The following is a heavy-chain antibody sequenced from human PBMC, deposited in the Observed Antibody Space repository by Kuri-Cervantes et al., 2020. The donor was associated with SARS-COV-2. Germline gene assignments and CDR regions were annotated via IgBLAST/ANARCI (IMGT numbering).Heavy chain of an antibody. V-gene: IGHV3-15*01. CDR2: IKSKTDGGTT. Sequence: GGSLRLSCAASGFTFSNAWMSWVRQAPGKGLEWVGRIKSKTDGGTTDYAAPVKGRFTISRDDSKNTLYLQMNSLKTEDADVYYCTTGLLGYYFDYWGQGTLVTVSS. CDR1: GFTFSNAW. J-gene: IGHJ4*02. CDR3: TTGLLGYYFDY. D-gene: IGHD3-16*01.